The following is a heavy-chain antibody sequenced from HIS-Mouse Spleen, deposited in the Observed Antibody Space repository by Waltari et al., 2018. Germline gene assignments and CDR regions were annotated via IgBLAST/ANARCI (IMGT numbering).Heavy chain of an antibody. CDR2: INPNSGGT. J-gene: IGHJ4*02. D-gene: IGHD3-16*01. CDR3: ARVSSGGSDFDY. V-gene: IGHV1-2*02. Sequence: QLQLVQSGAAVKKPGASVKVSCKASLYTFTGQAIHRQRQAPGQGLEWMGWINPNSGGTNYAQKFQGRVTMTRDTSISTAYMELSRLRSDDTAVYYCARVSSGGSDFDYWGQGTLVTVSS. CDR1: LYTFTGQA.